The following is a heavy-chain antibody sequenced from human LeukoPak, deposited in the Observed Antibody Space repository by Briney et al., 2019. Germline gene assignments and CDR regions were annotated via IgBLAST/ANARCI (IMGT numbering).Heavy chain of an antibody. Sequence: TGGSLRLSCAASGFTFDDYAMHWVRQAPGKGLEWVSGISWNSGSIGYADSVKGRFTISRDNAKNSLYLQMNSLRAEDTALYYCAKDKGAGMAFYYGMDVWGQGTTVTVSS. J-gene: IGHJ6*02. CDR2: ISWNSGSI. CDR1: GFTFDDYA. V-gene: IGHV3-9*01. D-gene: IGHD6-13*01. CDR3: AKDKGAGMAFYYGMDV.